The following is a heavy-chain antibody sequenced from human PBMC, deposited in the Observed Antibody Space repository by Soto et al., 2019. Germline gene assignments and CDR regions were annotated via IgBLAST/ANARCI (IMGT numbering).Heavy chain of an antibody. CDR2: IDPSDSYT. CDR3: ARSPKTGYSSSVNWFDP. V-gene: IGHV5-10-1*01. CDR1: GYSFTSYW. D-gene: IGHD6-13*01. J-gene: IGHJ5*02. Sequence: GESLKISCKGSGYSFTSYWISWVRQMPGKGLEWMGRIDPSDSYTNYSPSFQGHVTISADKSISTAYLQWSSLKASDTAMYYCARSPKTGYSSSVNWFDPWGQGTLVTVSS.